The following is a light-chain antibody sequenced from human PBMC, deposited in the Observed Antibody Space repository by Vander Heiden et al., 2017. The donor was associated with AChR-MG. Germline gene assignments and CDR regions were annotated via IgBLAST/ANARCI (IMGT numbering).Light chain of an antibody. CDR1: QSVSSY. CDR3: QHRRNWPLT. CDR2: DAS. Sequence: EIVLTQSPATLSLSPRERVTLSCRASQSVSSYLAWYQQKPGQAPRLLIYDASNRATGIPARFSGSGSGTDFTLTISSLEPEDFAVYYCQHRRNWPLTFGGGTKVEIK. J-gene: IGKJ4*01. V-gene: IGKV3-11*01.